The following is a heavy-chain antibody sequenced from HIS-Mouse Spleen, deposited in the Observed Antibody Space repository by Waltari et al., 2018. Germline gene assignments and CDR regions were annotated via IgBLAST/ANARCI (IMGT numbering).Heavy chain of an antibody. J-gene: IGHJ2*01. V-gene: IGHV4-39*07. D-gene: IGHD6-13*01. CDR3: AREIPYSSSWYDWYFDL. CDR1: GASISCSSYY. Sequence: QLQLQESGPGLVKPSETLSLTCTVSGASISCSSYYWGWIRPPPGKGLEWIGSIYYIWSTYYNPSLKSRVTISVDTSKNQFSLKLSSVTAADTAVYYCAREIPYSSSWYDWYFDLWGRGTLVTVSS. CDR2: IYYIWST.